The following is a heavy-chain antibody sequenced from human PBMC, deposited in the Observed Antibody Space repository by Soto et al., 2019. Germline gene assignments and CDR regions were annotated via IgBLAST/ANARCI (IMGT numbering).Heavy chain of an antibody. Sequence: QITLNESGPTLVKPTQTLTLTCTFSGFSLTTRGVGVGWIRQPPGKALEWLALIYWDDDKRYSPSLKSRLTITKDTSKNQVVLTLTNMDPVDTATYYCAHVPGSGQLLYSYYYYMDVWGKGATVAVS. CDR1: GFSLTTRGVG. CDR2: IYWDDDK. CDR3: AHVPGSGQLLYSYYYYMDV. J-gene: IGHJ6*03. D-gene: IGHD3-10*01. V-gene: IGHV2-5*02.